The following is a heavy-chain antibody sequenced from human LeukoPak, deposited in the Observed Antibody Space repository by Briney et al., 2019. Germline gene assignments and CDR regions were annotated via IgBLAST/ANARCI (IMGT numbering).Heavy chain of an antibody. CDR2: IYTSGST. Sequence: SSETLSLTCTVSGGSISSYYWSWIRQPAGKGLEWMGRIYTSGSTNYNPSLKSRVTMSVDTSKNQFSLKLSSVTAADTAVYYCARVEEGYGSGRRENYYYYYMDVWGKGTTVTISS. CDR1: GGSISSYY. CDR3: ARVEEGYGSGRRENYYYYYMDV. D-gene: IGHD3-10*01. J-gene: IGHJ6*03. V-gene: IGHV4-4*07.